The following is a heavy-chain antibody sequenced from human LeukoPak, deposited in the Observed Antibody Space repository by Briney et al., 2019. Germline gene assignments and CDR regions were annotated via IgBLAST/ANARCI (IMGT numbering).Heavy chain of an antibody. CDR3: ATYIQVQVPFEW. CDR2: LYTGGGT. CDR1: GCSVRTTY. Sequence: PGGSLRLSCAASGCSVRTTYMSWVRQAPGKGLEGVSVLYTGGGTDHADSVKGRFTISRDNSKSILSLQMNSLRAEDTAIYYCATYIQVQVPFEWWGQGTLVTVSS. V-gene: IGHV3-53*01. D-gene: IGHD5-24*01. J-gene: IGHJ4*02.